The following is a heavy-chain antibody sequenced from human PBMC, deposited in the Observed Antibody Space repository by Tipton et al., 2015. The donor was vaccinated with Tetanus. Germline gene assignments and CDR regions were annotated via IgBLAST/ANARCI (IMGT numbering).Heavy chain of an antibody. CDR1: GGSISSSSYY. D-gene: IGHD4-17*01. V-gene: IGHV4-39*01. CDR3: ARHDYGDYGAVDF. J-gene: IGHJ3*01. Sequence: LRLSCTVSGGSISSSSYYWGWIRQPPGKGLEWIGSIYYSGSTYYNPSHKSRVTISVDTSKNQFSLKLSSVTAADTAVYYCARHDYGDYGAVDFWGQGTMVSVSS. CDR2: IYYSGST.